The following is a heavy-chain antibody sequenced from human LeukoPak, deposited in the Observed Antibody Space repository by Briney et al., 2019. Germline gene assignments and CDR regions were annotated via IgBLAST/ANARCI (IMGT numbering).Heavy chain of an antibody. D-gene: IGHD4-11*01. V-gene: IGHV3-23*01. CDR2: IITSGANT. J-gene: IGHJ4*02. CDR3: VRGHSIFDY. CDR1: GFIFRNYD. Sequence: GGSLRLSCAASGFIFRNYDMTWVRQAPGKGLQWVSHIITSGANTYYADSVKGRFTISRDNSKNTLSLQMNSLRAEDTALYYCVRGHSIFDYWGQGTLVTVSS.